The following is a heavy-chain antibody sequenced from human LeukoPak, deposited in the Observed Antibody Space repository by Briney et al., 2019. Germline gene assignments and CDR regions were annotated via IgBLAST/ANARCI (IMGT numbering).Heavy chain of an antibody. CDR1: GGSFSSGGHY. J-gene: IGHJ6*02. D-gene: IGHD3-22*01. V-gene: IGHV4-31*02. CDR2: IYNTGNT. Sequence: SETLSLTCSVSGGSFSSGGHYWSWIRQHPGKGLEWLGYIYNTGNTYYNPSLKSRITISIDTSKNRFSLKLSSVTAADTAVYFCARALDYYDTSGYYPIHYYFYGMDVWGQGTTVTVSS. CDR3: ARALDYYDTSGYYPIHYYFYGMDV.